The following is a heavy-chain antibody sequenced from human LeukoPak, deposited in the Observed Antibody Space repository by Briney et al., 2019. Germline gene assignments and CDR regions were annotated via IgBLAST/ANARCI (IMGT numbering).Heavy chain of an antibody. CDR3: ARDSGGLNYDY. J-gene: IGHJ4*02. CDR1: GYTFTSYD. V-gene: IGHV1-8*01. Sequence: ASVKVSCKASGYTFTSYDINWVRQATGQGLEWMGWMSPNSANTGYAQKFQSRVTMTRNTSISTAYMELSGLRSEDTAVYYCARDSGGLNYDYWGQGTLVTVSS. D-gene: IGHD1-26*01. CDR2: MSPNSANT.